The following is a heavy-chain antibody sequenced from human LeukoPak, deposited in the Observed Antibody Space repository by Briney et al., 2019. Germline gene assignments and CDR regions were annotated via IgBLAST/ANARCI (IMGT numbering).Heavy chain of an antibody. CDR1: GYTFTGYY. CDR2: INPNSGGT. Sequence: ASVKASCKASGYTFTGYYMHWVRQAPGQGLEWMGWINPNSGGTNYAQKFQGRVTMTRDTSISTAYMELSRLRSDDTAVYYCARRGIAAAGIDYWGQGTLVTVSS. V-gene: IGHV1-2*02. J-gene: IGHJ4*02. CDR3: ARRGIAAAGIDY. D-gene: IGHD6-13*01.